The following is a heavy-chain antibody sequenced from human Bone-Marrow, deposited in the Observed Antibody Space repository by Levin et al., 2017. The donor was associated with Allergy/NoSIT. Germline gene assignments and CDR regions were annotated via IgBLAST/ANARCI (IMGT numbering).Heavy chain of an antibody. D-gene: IGHD3-10*01. Sequence: ASVKVSCKATGGTFSSYAISWVRQAPGQGLEWMGGIIPIFGTANYAQKFQGRVTITADESTSTAYMELSSLRSEDTAVYYCARPGGIRGGDAFDSWGQGTMVTVSS. CDR1: GGTFSSYA. CDR3: ARPGGIRGGDAFDS. CDR2: IIPIFGTA. J-gene: IGHJ3*02. V-gene: IGHV1-69*13.